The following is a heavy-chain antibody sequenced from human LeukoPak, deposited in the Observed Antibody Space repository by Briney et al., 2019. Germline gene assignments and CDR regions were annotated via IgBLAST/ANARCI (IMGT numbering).Heavy chain of an antibody. CDR3: ASGYGDYDPYYYYGMDV. CDR1: GYTFTGYY. D-gene: IGHD4-17*01. V-gene: IGHV1-2*02. J-gene: IGHJ6*02. CDR2: INPNSGGT. Sequence: ASVKVSCKASGYTFTGYYMHGVGQAPGQGREWMGWINPNSGGTNYAQKFQGRVTMTRDTSISTAYMELSRLRSDDTAVYYCASGYGDYDPYYYYGMDVWGQGTTVTVSS.